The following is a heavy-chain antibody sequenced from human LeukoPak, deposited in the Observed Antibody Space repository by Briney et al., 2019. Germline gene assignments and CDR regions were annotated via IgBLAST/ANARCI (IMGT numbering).Heavy chain of an antibody. J-gene: IGHJ4*02. Sequence: GGSLRLSCAASGFSFSDNYMSWIRQAPGKGLEWVSYISNSGSYTNYPDSVKGRFTISRDNAKNSLYLQMNSLRDEDTAVYYCAKREGGVKGYFDYWGQGTLVTVSS. V-gene: IGHV3-11*03. CDR1: GFSFSDNY. CDR3: AKREGGVKGYFDY. D-gene: IGHD3-16*01. CDR2: ISNSGSYT.